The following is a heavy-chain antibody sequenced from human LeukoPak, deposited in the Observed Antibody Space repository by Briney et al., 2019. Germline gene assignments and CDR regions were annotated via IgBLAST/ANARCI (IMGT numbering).Heavy chain of an antibody. CDR1: GGSISSYY. V-gene: IGHV4-4*07. D-gene: IGHD3-22*01. Sequence: SETLSLTCTVSGGSISSYYWSWIRQPAGKGLEWIGRIYTSGSTNYNPSLKSRVTMSVDTSKNQFSLKLSSVTAADTAVYYCAGERYDSSGRYYFDYWGQGTLVTVSS. J-gene: IGHJ4*02. CDR3: AGERYDSSGRYYFDY. CDR2: IYTSGST.